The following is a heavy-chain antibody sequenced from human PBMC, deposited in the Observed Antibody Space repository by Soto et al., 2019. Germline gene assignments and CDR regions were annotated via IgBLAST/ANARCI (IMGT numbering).Heavy chain of an antibody. V-gene: IGHV4-59*08. D-gene: IGHD6-19*01. CDR2: IYYSGST. CDR1: GGSISSYY. J-gene: IGHJ4*02. Sequence: SETLSLTCTVSGGSISSYYWSWIRQPPGKGLEWIGYIYYSGSTNYNPSLKSRVTISVDTSKNQFSLKLSSVTAADTAVYYCARHLKSGWLIDYWGQGTLVTVSS. CDR3: ARHLKSGWLIDY.